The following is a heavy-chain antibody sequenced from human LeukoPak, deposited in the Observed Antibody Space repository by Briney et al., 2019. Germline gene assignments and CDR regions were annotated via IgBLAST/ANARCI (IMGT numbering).Heavy chain of an antibody. CDR3: ARGGRATTAVYFDY. CDR2: ISYDGSNK. CDR1: GFTFSSYA. Sequence: GGSLRLSCAASGFTFSSYAMHWVRQAPGKGLEWVAVISYDGSNKYYADSVKGRFTISRDNSKNTLYLQMNSLRAEDTAVYYCARGGRATTAVYFDYWGQGTLVTVSS. V-gene: IGHV3-30-3*01. D-gene: IGHD4-11*01. J-gene: IGHJ4*02.